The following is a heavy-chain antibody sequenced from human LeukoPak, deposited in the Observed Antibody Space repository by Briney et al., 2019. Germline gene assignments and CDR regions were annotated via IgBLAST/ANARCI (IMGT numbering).Heavy chain of an antibody. D-gene: IGHD1-26*01. V-gene: IGHV1-18*01. CDR1: GYTFSSYG. J-gene: IGHJ4*02. Sequence: ASVKVSRKASGYTFSSYGISWVRQAPGQGLEWMGWISAYNGNTNYAQKFQGRVTMTTDTSTSTAYMELRSLRSDDTAVYFCARGDGNYYDYWGQGTLVTVSS. CDR3: ARGDGNYYDY. CDR2: ISAYNGNT.